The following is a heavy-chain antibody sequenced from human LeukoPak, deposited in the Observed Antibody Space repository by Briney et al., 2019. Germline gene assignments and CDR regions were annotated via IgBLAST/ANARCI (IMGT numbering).Heavy chain of an antibody. V-gene: IGHV3-30-3*01. J-gene: IGHJ4*02. CDR2: ISYDGSNK. D-gene: IGHD6-6*01. CDR3: ARDKEQLVLGSSFGY. Sequence: GGSLRLSCAASGFTFSSYAMHWVRQAPGKGLEWVAVISYDGSNKYYADSVKGRFTISRDNSKNTLYLQMNSLRAEDTAVYYCARDKEQLVLGSSFGYWGQGTLVTVSS. CDR1: GFTFSSYA.